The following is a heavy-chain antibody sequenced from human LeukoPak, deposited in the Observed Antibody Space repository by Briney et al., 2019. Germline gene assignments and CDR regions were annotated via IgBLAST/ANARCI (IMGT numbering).Heavy chain of an antibody. D-gene: IGHD6-19*01. CDR1: GFTFSSYA. CDR2: IGGSGGST. Sequence: GGSLRLSCAASGFTFSSYAMSWVRQALGKGLEWVSAIGGSGGSTYYADSVKGRFTISRDNSKNTLYLQMNSLRVEDTAVYYCATKVAGTSHFSDWGQGTLVTVSS. V-gene: IGHV3-23*01. J-gene: IGHJ4*02. CDR3: ATKVAGTSHFSD.